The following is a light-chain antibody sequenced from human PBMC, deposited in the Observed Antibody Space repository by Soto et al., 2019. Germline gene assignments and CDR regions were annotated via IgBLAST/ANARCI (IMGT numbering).Light chain of an antibody. CDR1: QSISSY. V-gene: IGKV1-39*01. Sequence: DIQMTQSPSSLSASLGDRVTITCRASQSISSYLNWYQQKPGKAPKLLIYAASSLQSGVPSRFSGSGSGTEFTLTISSLQSEDSAVYYCQQYDKWPPRTFGQGTKVDIK. CDR3: QQYDKWPPRT. CDR2: AAS. J-gene: IGKJ1*01.